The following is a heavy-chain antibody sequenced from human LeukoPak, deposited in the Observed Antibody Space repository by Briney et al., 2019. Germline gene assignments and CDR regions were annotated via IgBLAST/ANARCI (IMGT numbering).Heavy chain of an antibody. V-gene: IGHV1-2*02. CDR1: GYTFTAYY. CDR2: INPNSGGT. CDR3: ARGRRWAVGAVDY. Sequence: ASVKVPCKASGYTFTAYYFHWVRQAPGQGLEWMGWINPNSGGTNYAQKFQGRVTMTRDTSISTAYMELSRLRSDDTAVYYCARGRRWAVGAVDYWGQGTLVTVSS. D-gene: IGHD1-26*01. J-gene: IGHJ4*02.